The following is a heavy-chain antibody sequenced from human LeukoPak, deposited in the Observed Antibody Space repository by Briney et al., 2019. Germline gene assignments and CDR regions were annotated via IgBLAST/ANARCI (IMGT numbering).Heavy chain of an antibody. CDR1: GFTFSDHA. CDR3: TRLVGAND. J-gene: IGHJ4*02. CDR2: IRNKANSYTT. V-gene: IGHV3-72*01. Sequence: PGGSLRLPCAASGFTFSDHAMDWVRQAPGKGLEWVGRIRNKANSYTTEYAASVQGRFTVSRDDSKNSLYLQMNSMKTEDTAVYYCTRLVGANDWGQGTLVTVSS. D-gene: IGHD1-26*01.